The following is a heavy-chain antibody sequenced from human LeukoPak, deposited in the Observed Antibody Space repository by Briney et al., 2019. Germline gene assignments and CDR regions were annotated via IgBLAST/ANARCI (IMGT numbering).Heavy chain of an antibody. CDR3: ARDPLNLYNFWSGPTGANWFDP. CDR1: GYIFTGYY. CDR2: INPYSGGT. V-gene: IGHV1-2*02. J-gene: IGHJ5*02. D-gene: IGHD3-3*01. Sequence: ASVKVSCKASGYIFTGYYIHWVRQAPGQGLEWLGWINPYSGGTNHAQKFQGRVTLTRDTSITTAYMDLTSLTSDDTAVYYCARDPLNLYNFWSGPTGANWFDPWGQGTLVTVSS.